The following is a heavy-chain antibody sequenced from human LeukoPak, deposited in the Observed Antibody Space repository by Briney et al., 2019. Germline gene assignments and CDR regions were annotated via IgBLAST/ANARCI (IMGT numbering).Heavy chain of an antibody. CDR2: ISSSSSYI. D-gene: IGHD2-8*01. CDR3: ARVGNEGAFDI. CDR1: GFTFSGYA. V-gene: IGHV3-21*01. Sequence: NPGGSLRLTCAASGFTFSGYAMTWVRQAPGKGLEWVSSISSSSSYIYYADSVKGRFTISRDNAKNSLYLQMNSLRAEDTAVYYCARVGNEGAFDIWGQGTMVTVSS. J-gene: IGHJ3*02.